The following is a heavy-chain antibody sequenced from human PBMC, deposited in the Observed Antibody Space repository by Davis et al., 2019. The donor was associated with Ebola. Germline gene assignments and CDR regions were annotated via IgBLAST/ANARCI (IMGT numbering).Heavy chain of an antibody. CDR1: GFTFSSCS. J-gene: IGHJ4*02. Sequence: PGGSLRLSCAASGFTFSSCSMNWVRQAPGKGLEWVSFLSSSSGTIYYSDSVKGRFTISRDNAKNSLYLQMNGLRDEDTAVYYCASRISADFDYWGQGALVTVSS. D-gene: IGHD1-26*01. V-gene: IGHV3-48*02. CDR2: LSSSSGTI. CDR3: ASRISADFDY.